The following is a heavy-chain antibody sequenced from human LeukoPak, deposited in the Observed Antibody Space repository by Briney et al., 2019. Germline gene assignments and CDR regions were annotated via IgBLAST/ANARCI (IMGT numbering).Heavy chain of an antibody. CDR3: ARSDPYYDILTGTGYGMDV. V-gene: IGHV3-48*03. D-gene: IGHD3-9*01. CDR2: ISSSGSTI. J-gene: IGHJ6*04. CDR1: GFTFSSYE. Sequence: SGGSLRLSCAASGFTFSSYEMNWVRQAPGKGLEWVSYISSSGSTIYYADSVKGRFTISRDNAKNSLYLQMNSLRAEDTAVYYCARSDPYYDILTGTGYGMDVWGKGTTVTVSS.